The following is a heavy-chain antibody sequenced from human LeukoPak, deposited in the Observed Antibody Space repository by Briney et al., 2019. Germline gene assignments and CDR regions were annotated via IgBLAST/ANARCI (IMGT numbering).Heavy chain of an antibody. CDR2: IWYGGGNK. Sequence: PGRSLRLSCAASGFTFSSYGMHWVRQAPGKGLEWVAVIWYGGGNKYYADSVKGRFTISRDNSKNTLYLQMNSLRAEDTAVYYCARGTSSGWYLFDYWGQGTLVTVSS. CDR1: GFTFSSYG. CDR3: ARGTSSGWYLFDY. V-gene: IGHV3-33*08. J-gene: IGHJ4*02. D-gene: IGHD6-19*01.